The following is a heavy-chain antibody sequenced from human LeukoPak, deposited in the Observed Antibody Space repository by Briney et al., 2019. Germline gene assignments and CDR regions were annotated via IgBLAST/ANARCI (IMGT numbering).Heavy chain of an antibody. CDR1: GFTFSSYW. J-gene: IGHJ4*01. CDR3: AREKQSGGTPFDY. V-gene: IGHV3-30*03. Sequence: GRSLRLSCAASGFTFSSYWMSWVRQAPGKGLEWVAVVAHDEKTIFYADSLKGRFTVSRDNSKNTVYLQMNSLRDEDTAVYYCAREKQSGGTPFDYWGQGSLVTVSS. D-gene: IGHD1-26*01. CDR2: VAHDEKTI.